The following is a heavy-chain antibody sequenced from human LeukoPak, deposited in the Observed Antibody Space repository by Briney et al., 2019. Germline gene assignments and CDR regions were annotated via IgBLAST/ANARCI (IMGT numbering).Heavy chain of an antibody. CDR1: GFTFSNYW. V-gene: IGHV3-74*03. Sequence: GGSLRLSCAASGFTFSNYWVHWVRQAPGKGLVWVSRINRDGSTSKYADSVKGRFTVSRDNAKNTLNLQMNSLRAEDTAVYYCARDKKSGESSEIDYWGQGTLVTVSS. J-gene: IGHJ4*02. CDR2: INRDGSTS. D-gene: IGHD3-10*01. CDR3: ARDKKSGESSEIDY.